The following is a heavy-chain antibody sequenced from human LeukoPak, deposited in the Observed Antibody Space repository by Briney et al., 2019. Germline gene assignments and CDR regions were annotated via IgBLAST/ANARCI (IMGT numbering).Heavy chain of an antibody. D-gene: IGHD3-10*01. CDR1: GGSISSSSYY. CDR2: IYYSGST. Sequence: SETLSLTCTVSGGSISSSSYYWGWIRQPPGKGLEWIGSIYYSGSTYYNPSLKSRVTISVDTSKNQFSLKLGSVTAADTAVYYCARRAVRGVNPPQWGQGTLVTVSS. CDR3: ARRAVRGVNPPQ. J-gene: IGHJ4*02. V-gene: IGHV4-39*01.